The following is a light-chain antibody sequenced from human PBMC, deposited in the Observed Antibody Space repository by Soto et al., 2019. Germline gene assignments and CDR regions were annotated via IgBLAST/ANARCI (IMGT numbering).Light chain of an antibody. J-gene: IGKJ1*01. V-gene: IGKV3-11*01. CDR3: QQYNNWRQT. CDR1: QSFSTY. CDR2: DAS. Sequence: EIVLTQSPATLSLSPGERATLSCRASQSFSTYLAWYQQTPGQAPRLLIHDASNRAPGIPARFSGSGSGTQFTLTISSLQSEDFAVYYCQQYNNWRQTFGQGTKVDI.